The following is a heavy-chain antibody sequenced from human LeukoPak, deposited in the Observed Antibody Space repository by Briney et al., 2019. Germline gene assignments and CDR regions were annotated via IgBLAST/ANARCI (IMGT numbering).Heavy chain of an antibody. V-gene: IGHV1-18*01. CDR1: GYTFTSYG. CDR2: ISAYNGST. D-gene: IGHD1-1*01. Sequence: GASVKVSCKASGYTFTSYGISWVRQAPGQGLEWMGWISAYNGSTSYAQKFQGRVTMTNDMSTSTVYMELSRLRSEDTAVYYCARDFGYNWKANWFDLWGQGTLVTVS. CDR3: ARDFGYNWKANWFDL. J-gene: IGHJ5*02.